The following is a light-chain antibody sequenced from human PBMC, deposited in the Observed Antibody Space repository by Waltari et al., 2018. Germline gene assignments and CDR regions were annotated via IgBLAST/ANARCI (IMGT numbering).Light chain of an antibody. J-gene: IGLJ2*01. CDR2: DVS. CDR3: SSQSSDNVVL. V-gene: IGLV2-14*03. CDR1: SSDVGGYNS. Sequence: QSALTQPAPASGSPGQSITISCTGTSSDVGGYNSFPWYQDHPGQAPKVIIYDVSDRPSGISERFSGSKSGNTASLTISGLQAEDEADYYCSSQSSDNVVLFGGGTKLTVL.